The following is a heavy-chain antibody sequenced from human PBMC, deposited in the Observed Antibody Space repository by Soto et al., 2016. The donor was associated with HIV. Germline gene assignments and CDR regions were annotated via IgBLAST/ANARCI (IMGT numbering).Heavy chain of an antibody. CDR2: MFFSGNT. Sequence: QVQLQESGPRLVKPSETLSLTCTVSGGSMDGYHWNWIRQPPGKGLEWIGSMFFSGNTYYNPSLKSRVTISIDTSKNQFFLTLSSVTDADAAVYYCARTNAFDIWGQGTMVTVSS. CDR3: ARTNAFDI. V-gene: IGHV4-59*01. CDR1: GGSMDGYH. J-gene: IGHJ3*02.